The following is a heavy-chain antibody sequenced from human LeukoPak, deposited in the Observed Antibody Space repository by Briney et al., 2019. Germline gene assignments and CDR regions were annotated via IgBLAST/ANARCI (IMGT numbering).Heavy chain of an antibody. D-gene: IGHD1-26*01. CDR3: ARDESGRRFDY. J-gene: IGHJ4*02. CDR2: ISGNSNYI. CDR1: GFTFNDYS. Sequence: NPGGSLRLSCAASGFTFNDYSMNWVRQAPGKGLEWVSSISGNSNYIYYADSVKGRFPISRDNAKNSLYLHLNSLRGEDTAVYYCARDESGRRFDYWGQGTLVTVSS. V-gene: IGHV3-21*01.